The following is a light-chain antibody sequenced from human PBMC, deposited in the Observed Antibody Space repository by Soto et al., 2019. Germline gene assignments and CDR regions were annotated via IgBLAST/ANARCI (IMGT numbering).Light chain of an antibody. Sequence: EMVLTQSPATLALSPGERATLSCRASQSVSSYLAWYQQKPGQTPRLLIYDASNRATDIPARFSGSGSGTDFTLTISSLEPEDFAVYYCQRRSNWPVTFGQGTRVEIK. J-gene: IGKJ1*01. V-gene: IGKV3-11*01. CDR1: QSVSSY. CDR3: QRRSNWPVT. CDR2: DAS.